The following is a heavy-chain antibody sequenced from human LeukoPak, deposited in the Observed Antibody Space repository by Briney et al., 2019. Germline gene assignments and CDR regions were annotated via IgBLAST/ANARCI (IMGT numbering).Heavy chain of an antibody. V-gene: IGHV3-30*02. J-gene: IGHJ4*02. CDR3: FPHCSSTSCYTDY. Sequence: GGSLRLSCAASGFTFSSYGMHWVRQAPGKGLEWVAFIRYDGSNKYYADSVKGRFTNSRDNSKNTLYLQMNSLRAEDTAVYYCFPHCSSTSCYTDYWGQGTLVTVSS. CDR2: IRYDGSNK. CDR1: GFTFSSYG. D-gene: IGHD2-2*01.